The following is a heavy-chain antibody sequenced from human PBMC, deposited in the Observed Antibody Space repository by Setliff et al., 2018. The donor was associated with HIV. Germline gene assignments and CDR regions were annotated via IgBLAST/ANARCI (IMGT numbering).Heavy chain of an antibody. D-gene: IGHD3-9*01. J-gene: IGHJ4*02. V-gene: IGHV4-39*07. Sequence: SETLSLTCTVSGGSISSSSYYWGWIRQPPGKGLEWIGSIYYSGTTYYNPSLKSRITISVDTSKNQFSLKLTSVTAADTAVYYCARDQPQDYDSLTGYYTGRYFDYWGRGTLVTVSS. CDR2: IYYSGTT. CDR3: ARDQPQDYDSLTGYYTGRYFDY. CDR1: GGSISSSSYY.